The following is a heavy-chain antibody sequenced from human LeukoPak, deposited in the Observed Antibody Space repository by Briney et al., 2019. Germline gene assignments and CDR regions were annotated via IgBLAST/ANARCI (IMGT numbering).Heavy chain of an antibody. CDR2: ISAYNGNT. CDR3: ARGDSSGYYYLFDY. CDR1: GYTFTSYG. D-gene: IGHD3-22*01. V-gene: IGHV1-18*01. Sequence: EASVKVSCKASGYTFTSYGISWVRQAPGQGLEWMGWISAYNGNTNYAQKLQGRVTMTTDRSTSTAYMELRSLRSDDTAVYYCARGDSSGYYYLFDYWGQGTLVTVSS. J-gene: IGHJ4*02.